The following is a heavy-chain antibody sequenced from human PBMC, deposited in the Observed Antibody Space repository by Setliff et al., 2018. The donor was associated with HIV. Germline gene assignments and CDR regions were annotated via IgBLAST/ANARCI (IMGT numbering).Heavy chain of an antibody. CDR2: ISYDGSYK. D-gene: IGHD2-2*01. V-gene: IGHV3-30*04. Sequence: PGGSLRLSCAASGFTFSTYAIHWVRQAPGKGLEWVAIISYDGSYKFYADSVRGRFTISRDNSKNTLYLQMNSLKTEDTAVYYCAKSRSVVVPAATDYWGQGILVTVSS. CDR1: GFTFSTYA. J-gene: IGHJ4*02. CDR3: AKSRSVVVPAATDY.